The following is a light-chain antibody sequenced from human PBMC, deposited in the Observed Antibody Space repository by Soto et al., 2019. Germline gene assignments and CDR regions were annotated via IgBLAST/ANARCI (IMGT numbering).Light chain of an antibody. J-gene: IGLJ3*02. CDR3: QTWGTGIWV. CDR1: SGYNSYA. Sequence: QSVLTQSPSASASLGASVKLSCTLSSGYNSYAIAWHQQQPEKGPRYLMKVTSDGSHTKGDGIPDRFSGSSSGAERYLTISSLQSEDEADYYCQTWGTGIWVFGGGTKLTVL. CDR2: VTSDGSH. V-gene: IGLV4-69*01.